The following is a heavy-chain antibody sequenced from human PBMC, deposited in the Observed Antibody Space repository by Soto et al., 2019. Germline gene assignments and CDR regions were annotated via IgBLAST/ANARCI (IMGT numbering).Heavy chain of an antibody. Sequence: SAKVSCKASGGTFSSYAISWVRQAPGQGLEWMGGIIPIFGTANYAQKFQGRVTITADESTSTAYMGLSSLRSEDTAVYYCARSPLSRYYFDYWGQGTLVTVSS. J-gene: IGHJ4*02. CDR1: GGTFSSYA. V-gene: IGHV1-69*13. CDR2: IIPIFGTA. CDR3: ARSPLSRYYFDY.